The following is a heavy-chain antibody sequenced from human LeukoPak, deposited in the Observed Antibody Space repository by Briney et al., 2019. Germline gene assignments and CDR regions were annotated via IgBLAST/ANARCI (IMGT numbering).Heavy chain of an antibody. J-gene: IGHJ5*02. CDR2: INPNSGET. CDR3: ARDRIAAATGWLGP. V-gene: IGHV1-2*06. CDR1: GYTFTGYY. Sequence: ASVKVSCKASGYTFTGYYMNWVRRAPGQGLEWMGRINPNSGETDYAQKFQGRVTLTRDRSITTAYLELSRLTSDDTAVYFCARDRIAAATGWLGPWGQGTLVTVSS. D-gene: IGHD6-13*01.